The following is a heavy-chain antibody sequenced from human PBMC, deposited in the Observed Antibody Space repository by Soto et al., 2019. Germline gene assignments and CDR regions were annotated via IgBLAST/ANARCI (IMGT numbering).Heavy chain of an antibody. J-gene: IGHJ6*02. V-gene: IGHV1-18*04. Sequence: ASVKVSCETSGYTFTSYGISWVRQAPGQGLEGMGWISAYSGNTNYAQKLQGRVTMTTDTSTSTAYMELRSLRSDDTAIYYCATFSYSSGWNPSNYYGMDVWGQGTTVTV. CDR2: ISAYSGNT. CDR1: GYTFTSYG. CDR3: ATFSYSSGWNPSNYYGMDV. D-gene: IGHD6-19*01.